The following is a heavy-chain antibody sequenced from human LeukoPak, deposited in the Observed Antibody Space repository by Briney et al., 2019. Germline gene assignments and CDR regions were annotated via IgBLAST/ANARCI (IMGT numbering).Heavy chain of an antibody. CDR2: IYTSGST. V-gene: IGHV4-4*07. CDR1: AGSISSYY. D-gene: IGHD6-13*01. J-gene: IGHJ5*02. Sequence: PSETLSLTCTVSAGSISSYYWSWIRQPAGKGLEWIGRIYTSGSTNYNPSLKSRVTMSVDTSKNQFSLKLSSVTAADTAVYYCASSSSWPRGDWFDPWGQGTLVTVSS. CDR3: ASSSSWPRGDWFDP.